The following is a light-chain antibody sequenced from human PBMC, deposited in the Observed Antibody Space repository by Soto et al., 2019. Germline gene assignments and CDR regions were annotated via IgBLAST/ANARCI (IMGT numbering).Light chain of an antibody. CDR3: PKYHNWWT. V-gene: IGKV3-15*01. CDR2: GAS. J-gene: IGKJ1*01. CDR1: QSVSSN. Sequence: EIVMTQSPATLSVSPGERATLSCRASQSVSSNLAWYQQKPGQAPRLHSYGASTRATRIPARFSGSGSGKDFTLTISSLHSEDLAGYYCPKYHNWWTFGQGTKVELK.